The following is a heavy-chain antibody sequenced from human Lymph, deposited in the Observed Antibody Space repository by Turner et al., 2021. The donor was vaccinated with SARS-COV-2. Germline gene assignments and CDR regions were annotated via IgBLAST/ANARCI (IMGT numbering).Heavy chain of an antibody. CDR3: ASSRYYSFDY. D-gene: IGHD6-13*01. CDR2: ISGSGGST. Sequence: EVQLLESGGGLVQPGGSLRLSCAASGFTFSSYGMSWVRQAPGKGLEWVSAISGSGGSTYYADSVKGRFTISRDNSNNTLYLQMNSLRAEDTAVYYCASSRYYSFDYWGQGALVTVSS. J-gene: IGHJ4*02. V-gene: IGHV3-23*01. CDR1: GFTFSSYG.